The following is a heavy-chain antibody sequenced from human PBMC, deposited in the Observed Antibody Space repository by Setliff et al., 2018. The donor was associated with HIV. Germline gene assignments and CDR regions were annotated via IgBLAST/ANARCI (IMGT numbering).Heavy chain of an antibody. D-gene: IGHD3-22*01. CDR3: ARRGDSSGYYDAFDV. Sequence: LSLTCTVSGASINSHYWNWVRQSPAKGLEWIGYYYNGGTSYNPSLQSRVSISVDKSKNQFSLKLNSVTAADTAMYYCARRGDSSGYYDAFDVWGQGTKVTVSS. J-gene: IGHJ3*01. CDR2: YYNGGT. V-gene: IGHV4-59*11. CDR1: GASINSHY.